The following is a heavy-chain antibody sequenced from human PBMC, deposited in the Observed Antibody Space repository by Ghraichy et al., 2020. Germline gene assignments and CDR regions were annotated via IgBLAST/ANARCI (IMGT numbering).Heavy chain of an antibody. CDR3: ARAPRGGSSSWFGTFDI. Sequence: GGSLRLSCAASGFTFSGYSMNWVRQAPGKGLEWISYITSSSSTMYYADSVKGRFTISRDTAKSSLYLQMNSLRDEDTAVYYCARAPRGGSSSWFGTFDIWGQGTMVTVSS. CDR1: GFTFSGYS. D-gene: IGHD6-13*01. V-gene: IGHV3-48*02. J-gene: IGHJ3*02. CDR2: ITSSSSTM.